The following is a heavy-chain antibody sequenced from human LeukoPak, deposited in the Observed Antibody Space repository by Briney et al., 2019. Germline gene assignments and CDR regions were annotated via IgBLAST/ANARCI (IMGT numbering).Heavy chain of an antibody. D-gene: IGHD6-13*01. CDR1: RFTFSSYV. CDR3: AKDLIQQQLAYFDY. J-gene: IGHJ4*02. CDR2: ISGGGGST. V-gene: IGHV3-23*01. Sequence: GGSLRLSCAASRFTFSSYVMSWVRQAPGKGLEWVSAISGGGGSTYYADSVKGRFTISRDNSKNTLYLQMNSLRAEDTAIYYCAKDLIQQQLAYFDYWGQGTLVTVSS.